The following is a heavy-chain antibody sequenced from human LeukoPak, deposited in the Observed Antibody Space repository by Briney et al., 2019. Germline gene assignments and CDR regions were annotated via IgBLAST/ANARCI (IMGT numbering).Heavy chain of an antibody. Sequence: GGSLRLSCAASGFTFSSYSMNWVRQAPGKGLEWVSSISSSSSYIYYADSVKGRFTTSRDNAKNSLYLQMNSLRAEDTAVYYCARDSYSGSYDYYYYMDVWGKGTTVTVSS. V-gene: IGHV3-21*01. CDR1: GFTFSSYS. CDR3: ARDSYSGSYDYYYYMDV. J-gene: IGHJ6*03. CDR2: ISSSSSYI. D-gene: IGHD1-26*01.